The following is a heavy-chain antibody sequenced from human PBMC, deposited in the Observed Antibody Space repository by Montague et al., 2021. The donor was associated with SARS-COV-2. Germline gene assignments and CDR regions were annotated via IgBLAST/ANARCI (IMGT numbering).Heavy chain of an antibody. CDR3: ARVVGFDFDY. Sequence: TLSLTCTVSGGSISSGSYYWSWVRQPAGKGLEWIGRIYTSGSTNYNPSLKSRVTISVDTSKNQFSLKLSSGTAADTAVYYCARVVGFDFDYWGQGTLVTVSS. CDR2: IYTSGST. J-gene: IGHJ4*02. D-gene: IGHD2-21*01. CDR1: GGSISSGSYY. V-gene: IGHV4-61*02.